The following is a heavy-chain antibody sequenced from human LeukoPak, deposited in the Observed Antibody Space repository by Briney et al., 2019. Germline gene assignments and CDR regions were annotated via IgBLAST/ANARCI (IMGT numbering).Heavy chain of an antibody. V-gene: IGHV3-21*01. Sequence: GGSLRLSCAASGFTFSSYYMNWVRQAPGKGLDWVSSISSSGNYINYADSVKGRFTISRDNAKNSLFLQVSSMRAEDTGVYYCARGDNYFDYWGQGTLVTVSS. CDR2: ISSSGNYI. CDR3: ARGDNYFDY. CDR1: GFTFSSYY. D-gene: IGHD3-9*01. J-gene: IGHJ4*02.